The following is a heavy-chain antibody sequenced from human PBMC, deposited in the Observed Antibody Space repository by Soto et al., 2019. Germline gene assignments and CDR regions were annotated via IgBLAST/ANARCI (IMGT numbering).Heavy chain of an antibody. V-gene: IGHV4-39*01. D-gene: IGHD6-19*01. J-gene: IGHJ4*02. CDR1: GGSISSSSYF. Sequence: QLQLQESGPGLVKLSETLSLTCTVSGGSISSSSYFWGCIRQPPGKGLEWIGTVYYSGSTYYNPSLRSRVTISVDTSKNQFSLKLSTVTAADTAVYYCVRRGGAVAGTSRFDSWGQGMLVTVSS. CDR2: VYYSGST. CDR3: VRRGGAVAGTSRFDS.